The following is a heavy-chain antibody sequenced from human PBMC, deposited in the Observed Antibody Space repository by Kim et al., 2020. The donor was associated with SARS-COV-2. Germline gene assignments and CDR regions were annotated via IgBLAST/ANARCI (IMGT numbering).Heavy chain of an antibody. V-gene: IGHV3-43*01. J-gene: IGHJ5*02. D-gene: IGHD6-6*01. Sequence: YPDSVKGQFTISKDNSKNYLYRQMNSRRTEDTAMYYCAKDSSSSPFWFDPWGQGTLVTVSS. CDR3: AKDSSSSPFWFDP.